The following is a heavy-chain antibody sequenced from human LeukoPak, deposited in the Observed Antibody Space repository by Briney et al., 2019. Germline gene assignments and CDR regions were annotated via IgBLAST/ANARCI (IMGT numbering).Heavy chain of an antibody. CDR1: GYTFTSYA. V-gene: IGHV1-3*01. D-gene: IGHD3-16*01. CDR3: AKGPKWYYDYVNDAFDI. J-gene: IGHJ3*02. Sequence: ASVKVSCKASGYTFTSYAMHWVRQAPGQRLEWMGWINAGNGNTKYSQKFQGRVTITRDTSASTAYMELSSLRSEDTAVYYCAKGPKWYYDYVNDAFDIWGQGTMVTVSS. CDR2: INAGNGNT.